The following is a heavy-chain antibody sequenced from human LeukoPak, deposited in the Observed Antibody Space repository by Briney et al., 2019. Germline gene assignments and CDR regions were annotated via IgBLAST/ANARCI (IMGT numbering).Heavy chain of an antibody. CDR2: IYYSGST. CDR1: GGSISSGGYY. Sequence: SQTLSLTCTVSGGSISSGGYYWSWIRQHPGKGLEWIGYIYYSGSTNYNPSLKSRVTISVDTSKNQFSLKLSSVTAADTAVYYCARGWYSSGWYHHYYYGMDVWGQGTTVTVSS. D-gene: IGHD6-19*01. CDR3: ARGWYSSGWYHHYYYGMDV. V-gene: IGHV4-31*03. J-gene: IGHJ6*02.